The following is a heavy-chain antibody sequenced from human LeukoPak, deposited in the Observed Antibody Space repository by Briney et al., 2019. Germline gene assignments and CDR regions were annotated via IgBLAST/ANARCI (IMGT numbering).Heavy chain of an antibody. D-gene: IGHD1-26*01. Sequence: ASVKVSCKASGGTFSSYAISWVRQAPGQGLEWMGRIIPILGIANYAQKFQGRVTMTRDTSTSTVYMDLNSLRSEDTAVYYCARDGGRYNTDYWGQGTLVTVSS. V-gene: IGHV1-69*04. J-gene: IGHJ4*02. CDR3: ARDGGRYNTDY. CDR1: GGTFSSYA. CDR2: IIPILGIA.